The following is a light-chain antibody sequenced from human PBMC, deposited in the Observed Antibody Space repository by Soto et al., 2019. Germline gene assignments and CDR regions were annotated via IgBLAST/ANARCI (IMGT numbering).Light chain of an antibody. V-gene: IGKV1-9*01. Sequence: IQLTQSPSSLSASVGDRVTITCRASQGISSYLAWYQQKPGKAPKLLIYAASTLQSGVPSRFSGSGSGTDFTLTISSLQPEDFGTYYCQQLNSYPWTFGQGTKVDIK. J-gene: IGKJ1*01. CDR1: QGISSY. CDR2: AAS. CDR3: QQLNSYPWT.